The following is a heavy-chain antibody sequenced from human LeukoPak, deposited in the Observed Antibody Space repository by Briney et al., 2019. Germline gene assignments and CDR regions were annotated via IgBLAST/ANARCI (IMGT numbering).Heavy chain of an antibody. J-gene: IGHJ5*02. D-gene: IGHD2-15*01. V-gene: IGHV4-34*01. Sequence: PSETLSLTCTVYGGSFSGYYWSWIRQPPGKGLEWIGEINHSGSTNYNPSLKSRVTISVDTSKNQFSLKLSSVTAADTAVYYCARVVDWFDPWGQGTLVTVSS. CDR1: GGSFSGYY. CDR2: INHSGST. CDR3: ARVVDWFDP.